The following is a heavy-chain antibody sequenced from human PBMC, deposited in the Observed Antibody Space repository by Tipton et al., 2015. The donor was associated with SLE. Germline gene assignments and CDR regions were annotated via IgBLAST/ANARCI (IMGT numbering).Heavy chain of an antibody. V-gene: IGHV3-48*03. D-gene: IGHD3-22*01. CDR3: AKADGYYDSSARDWFDP. CDR1: GFTFSSYE. CDR2: ISSSGSTI. Sequence: SLRLSCAASGFTFSSYEMNWVRQAPGKGLEWVSYISSSGSTIYYADSVKGRFTISRDNAKNSLYLQMNSLRAEDTAVYYCAKADGYYDSSARDWFDPWGQGTLVTVSS. J-gene: IGHJ5*02.